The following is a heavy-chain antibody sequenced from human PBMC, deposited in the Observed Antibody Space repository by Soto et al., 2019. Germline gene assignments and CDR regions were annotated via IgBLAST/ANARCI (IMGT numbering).Heavy chain of an antibody. J-gene: IGHJ6*02. CDR2: IIPIFGTP. D-gene: IGHD3-16*01. CDR3: ARDPSIKYDPRGGYYYYGMDV. V-gene: IGHV1-69*13. CDR1: GGTFSSYA. Sequence: GASVKVSCTASGGTFSSYAISWVRQAPVQGLEWMGGIIPIFGTPNYAQKFQGRVTITADESTSTAYMELSSLRSEDTAVYYCARDPSIKYDPRGGYYYYGMDVWGQGTTVTVSS.